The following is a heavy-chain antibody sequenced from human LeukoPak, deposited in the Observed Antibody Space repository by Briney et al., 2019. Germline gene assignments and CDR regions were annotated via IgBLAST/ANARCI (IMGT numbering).Heavy chain of an antibody. CDR3: ARKSGWYGSYYYGMDV. Sequence: PGGSLRLSCAASGFTFSDYYMSWIRQAPGKGLEWVSYISSSSSHTNYADSVKGRFTISRDNAKNSLYLQMNSLRAEDTAVYYCARKSGWYGSYYYGMDVWGKGTTVTVSS. CDR1: GFTFSDYY. CDR2: ISSSSSHT. V-gene: IGHV3-11*06. D-gene: IGHD6-19*01. J-gene: IGHJ6*04.